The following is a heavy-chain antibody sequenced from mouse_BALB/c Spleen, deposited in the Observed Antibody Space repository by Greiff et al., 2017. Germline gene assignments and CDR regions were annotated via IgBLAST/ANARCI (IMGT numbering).Heavy chain of an antibody. J-gene: IGHJ4*01. CDR1: GFDFSRYW. CDR2: INPDSSTI. D-gene: IGHD2-4*01. Sequence: EVNLVESGGGLVQPGGSLKLSCAASGFDFSRYWMSWVRQAPGKGLEWIGEINPDSSTINYTPSLKDKFIISRDNAKNTLYLQMSKVRSEDTALYYCATIYYDATGDYYAMDYWGQGTSVTVSS. V-gene: IGHV4-1*02. CDR3: ATIYYDATGDYYAMDY.